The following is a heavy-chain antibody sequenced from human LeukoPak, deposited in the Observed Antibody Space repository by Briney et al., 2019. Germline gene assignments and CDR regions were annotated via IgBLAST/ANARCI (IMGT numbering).Heavy chain of an antibody. CDR1: GFTVSSNY. D-gene: IGHD5-12*01. CDR2: IYSGGGT. CDR3: ARGTTGGYSPSH. Sequence: GGSLRLSCAVSGFTVSSNYMSWVRQAPGKGLEWVSVIYSGGGTYYADSVRGRFTISRDNAKNSLYLQMNSLRAEDTAVYYCARGTTGGYSPSHWGQGTLVTVSS. J-gene: IGHJ4*02. V-gene: IGHV3-66*01.